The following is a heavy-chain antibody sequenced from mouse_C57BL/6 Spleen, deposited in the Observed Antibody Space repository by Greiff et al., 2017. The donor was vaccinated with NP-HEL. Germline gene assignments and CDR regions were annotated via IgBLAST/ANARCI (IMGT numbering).Heavy chain of an antibody. CDR2: ISSGSSTI. CDR3: ARANWDGGNWCAY. D-gene: IGHD4-1*01. Sequence: EVKLMESGGGLVKPGGSLKLSCAASGFTFSDYGMHWVRQAPEKGLEWVAYISSGSSTIYYADTVKGRFTISRDNAKNTLFLQMTSLRSEDTAMYYCARANWDGGNWCAYWGQGTLVTVSA. V-gene: IGHV5-17*01. J-gene: IGHJ3*01. CDR1: GFTFSDYG.